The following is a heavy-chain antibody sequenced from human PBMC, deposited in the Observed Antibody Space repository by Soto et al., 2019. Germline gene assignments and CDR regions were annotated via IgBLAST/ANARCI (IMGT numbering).Heavy chain of an antibody. V-gene: IGHV3-30*03. CDR1: GLNFRTFG. Sequence: PGGALRISCAAPGLNFRTFGIHSALQASGKGLEWVALISYDGRSKYYADSVKGRLTISRDNSKNTLYLQWNSLRGEDTAVYYCAGGWNYFDYWGQGTQVTVSS. CDR3: AGGWNYFDY. J-gene: IGHJ4*02. D-gene: IGHD1-1*01. CDR2: ISYDGRSK.